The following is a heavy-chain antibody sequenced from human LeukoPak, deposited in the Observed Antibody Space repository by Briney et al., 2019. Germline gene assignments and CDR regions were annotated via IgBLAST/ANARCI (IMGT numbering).Heavy chain of an antibody. CDR2: ISGSGGST. V-gene: IGHV3-23*01. Sequence: GGSLRLSCAASGFTFSSYAKSWVRQAPGKGLEWVSAISGSGGSTYYADSVKGRFTISRDNSKKTLYLQMNSLRAEDTAVYYCAKDAYYDILTGYYLFDYWGQGTLVTVSS. CDR3: AKDAYYDILTGYYLFDY. CDR1: GFTFSSYA. D-gene: IGHD3-9*01. J-gene: IGHJ4*02.